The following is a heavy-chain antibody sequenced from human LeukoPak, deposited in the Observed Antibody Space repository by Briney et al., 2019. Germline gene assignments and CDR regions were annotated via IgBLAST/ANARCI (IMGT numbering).Heavy chain of an antibody. D-gene: IGHD2-2*01. CDR2: INAGNGNT. V-gene: IGHV1-3*01. CDR3: VMWPTTSSFLDWFDP. CDR1: GYTFTSYA. J-gene: IGHJ5*02. Sequence: ASVKVSCKASGYTFTSYAMHWVRQAPGQRLEWMGWINAGNGNTKYSQKFQGRVTITADASTSTAYMELSSLRSEDTAVYYCVMWPTTSSFLDWFDPWGQGTLVTVSS.